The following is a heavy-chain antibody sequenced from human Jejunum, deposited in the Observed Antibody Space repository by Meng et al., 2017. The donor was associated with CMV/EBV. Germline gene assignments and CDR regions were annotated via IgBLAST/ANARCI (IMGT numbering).Heavy chain of an antibody. V-gene: IGHV1-18*01. D-gene: IGHD3-16*02. Sequence: APGTGLGWLEWVRPYKGNIHYAKIVQGRVTMTTDRSTRTAYMDVSSLRSEDTAVYYWARGGGITSGGAIVTDLGYYYGMDVWGQGTSVTVSS. J-gene: IGHJ6*02. CDR3: ARGGGITSGGAIVTDLGYYYGMDV. CDR2: VRPYKGNI.